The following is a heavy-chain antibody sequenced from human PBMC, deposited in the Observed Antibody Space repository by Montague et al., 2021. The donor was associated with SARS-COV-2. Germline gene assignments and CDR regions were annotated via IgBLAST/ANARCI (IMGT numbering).Heavy chain of an antibody. CDR3: ARDRWEVDTAMAHFDY. CDR2: ISYDGSNK. CDR1: GFTFSSYA. V-gene: IGHV3-30-3*01. Sequence: SLRLSCAASGFTFSSYAMHWVRQAPGKGLEWVAVISYDGSNKYYADSVKGRFTISRDNSKNTLYLQMNSLRAEDTAVYCCARDRWEVDTAMAHFDYWGQGTLVTVSS. D-gene: IGHD5-18*01. J-gene: IGHJ4*02.